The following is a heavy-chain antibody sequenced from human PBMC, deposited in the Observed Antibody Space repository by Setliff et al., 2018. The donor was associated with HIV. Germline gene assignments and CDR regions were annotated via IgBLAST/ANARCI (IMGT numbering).Heavy chain of an antibody. Sequence: SVKVSCKPSGGTLSNYVITWVRQAPGQGLEWMGGIIPIFGTASHAQKFQGRVTITTDESRTTSYMELSSLRFEDTAVYFCARVAHSSSYHYYGMDVWGQGTTVTVSS. J-gene: IGHJ6*02. V-gene: IGHV1-69*05. CDR3: ARVAHSSSYHYYGMDV. D-gene: IGHD6-19*01. CDR1: GGTLSNYV. CDR2: IIPIFGTA.